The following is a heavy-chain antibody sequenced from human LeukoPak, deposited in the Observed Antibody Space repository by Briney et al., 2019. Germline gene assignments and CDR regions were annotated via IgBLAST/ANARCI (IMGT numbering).Heavy chain of an antibody. D-gene: IGHD6-19*01. Sequence: SETLSLTCTVSGGSISSYFWSWIRQPPGKGLEWIGYIYYSGSTNYNPSLKSRLTISVDTSKNQFSLKLSSVTAADTAVYYCAGVLGSSGWHYFDYWGQGTLVTVSS. CDR2: IYYSGST. CDR1: GGSISSYF. V-gene: IGHV4-59*01. J-gene: IGHJ4*02. CDR3: AGVLGSSGWHYFDY.